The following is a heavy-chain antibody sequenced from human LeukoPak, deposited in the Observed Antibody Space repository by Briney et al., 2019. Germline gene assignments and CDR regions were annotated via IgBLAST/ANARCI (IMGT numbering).Heavy chain of an antibody. CDR3: ARVPLGYCSGGSCYSDAFDI. J-gene: IGHJ3*02. D-gene: IGHD2-15*01. Sequence: ASVKVSCKASGYTFTSYGISWVRQAPGQGLEWMGWISAYNGNTNYAQKLQGRVTMTTDTSTSTAYMELRSLRSDDTAAYYCARVPLGYCSGGSCYSDAFDIWGQGTMVTVSS. CDR1: GYTFTSYG. V-gene: IGHV1-18*01. CDR2: ISAYNGNT.